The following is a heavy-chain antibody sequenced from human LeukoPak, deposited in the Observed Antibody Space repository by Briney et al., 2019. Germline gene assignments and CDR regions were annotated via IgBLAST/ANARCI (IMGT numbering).Heavy chain of an antibody. Sequence: SETLSLTCNVSGGSISSISYYWGWIRQPPGKGLEWIGSIYYSGSTYYNPSLKSRVTISVDTSKNQFSLQLSSVTAADTAVYYCARGGTYYYDSSGHPAFDYWGQGTLVTVSS. CDR3: ARGGTYYYDSSGHPAFDY. V-gene: IGHV4-39*07. CDR1: GGSISSISYY. CDR2: IYYSGST. D-gene: IGHD3-22*01. J-gene: IGHJ4*02.